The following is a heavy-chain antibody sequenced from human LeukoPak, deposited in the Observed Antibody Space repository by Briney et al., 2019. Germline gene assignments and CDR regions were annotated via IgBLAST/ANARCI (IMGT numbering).Heavy chain of an antibody. CDR1: GFTFSSYW. J-gene: IGHJ4*02. CDR3: ARIDDYGDPYYFDY. D-gene: IGHD4-17*01. CDR2: IKQDGSEK. Sequence: VGSLRLSCAASGFTFSSYWMSWVRQAPGKGLEWVANIKQDGSEKYYVDSVKGRFTISRDDAKNSLYLQMNSLRAEDTAVYYCARIDDYGDPYYFDYWGQGTLVTVSS. V-gene: IGHV3-7*01.